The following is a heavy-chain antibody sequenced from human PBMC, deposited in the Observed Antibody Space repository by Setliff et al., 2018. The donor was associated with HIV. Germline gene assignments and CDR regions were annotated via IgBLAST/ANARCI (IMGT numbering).Heavy chain of an antibody. Sequence: GGSLRLSCAASGFSFSSYDMHWVRQATGKGLEWVSAIGTAGFTDYADSVKGRFTISRDNAKNSLYLQMNSLRAEDTAVYYCARSHPPDYWGQGTLVTVSS. J-gene: IGHJ4*02. V-gene: IGHV3-13*01. CDR1: GFSFSSYD. CDR3: ARSHPPDY. CDR2: IGTAGFT.